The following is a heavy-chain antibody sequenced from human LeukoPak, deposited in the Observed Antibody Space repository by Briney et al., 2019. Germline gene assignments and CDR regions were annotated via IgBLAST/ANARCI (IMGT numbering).Heavy chain of an antibody. V-gene: IGHV4-38-2*02. CDR1: GYSISSGYY. Sequence: SETLSLTCTVSGYSISSGYYWGWIRQPPGKGLEWIGSIYHSGSTYYNPSLKSRVTISVDTSKNQFSLKLSSVTAADTAVYYCAREIYGSGSYVDYWGQGTLVTVSS. D-gene: IGHD3-10*01. CDR3: AREIYGSGSYVDY. J-gene: IGHJ4*02. CDR2: IYHSGST.